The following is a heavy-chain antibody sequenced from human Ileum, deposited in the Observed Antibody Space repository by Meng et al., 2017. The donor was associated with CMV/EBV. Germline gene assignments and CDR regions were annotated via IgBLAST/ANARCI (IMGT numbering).Heavy chain of an antibody. CDR3: ATFYRPKRDFDY. Sequence: SETLSPTCTVSGGSIYKGGFYWSWLRHHPTRGLEWIGYIFYSGATYYNRSLQSRLAMSVDTSKNQFSLNLSSVTAADTAVYFCATFYRPKRDFDYWGQGTLVTVSS. D-gene: IGHD4-11*01. J-gene: IGHJ4*02. CDR1: GGSIYKGGFY. CDR2: IFYSGAT. V-gene: IGHV4-31*03.